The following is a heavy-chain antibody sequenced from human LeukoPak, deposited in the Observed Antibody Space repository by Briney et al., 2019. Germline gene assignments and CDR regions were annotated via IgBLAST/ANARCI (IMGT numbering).Heavy chain of an antibody. Sequence: ASVKVSCXASGYTFTDYYMHWVRQARGQGLEWMGRINPNSGGTNYAQKFQGRVTMTRDTSISTAYMELSRLRSDDTAVYYCARDRIALSLYYFDYWGQGTLVTVSS. D-gene: IGHD2/OR15-2a*01. J-gene: IGHJ4*02. V-gene: IGHV1-2*06. CDR2: INPNSGGT. CDR1: GYTFTDYY. CDR3: ARDRIALSLYYFDY.